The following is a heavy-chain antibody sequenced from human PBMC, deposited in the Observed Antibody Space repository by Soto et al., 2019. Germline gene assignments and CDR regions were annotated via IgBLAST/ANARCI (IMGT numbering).Heavy chain of an antibody. CDR1: GYTFTSYG. CDR3: ARTRRDYGDENWLDP. Sequence: ASVKVSCKASGYTFTSYGISWVRQAPGQGLEWMGWISAYNGNTNYAQKLQGRVTMTTDTSTSTAYMELRSLRSDDTAVYYCARTRRDYGDENWLDPWGQGTLVTVSS. CDR2: ISAYNGNT. V-gene: IGHV1-18*04. J-gene: IGHJ5*02. D-gene: IGHD4-17*01.